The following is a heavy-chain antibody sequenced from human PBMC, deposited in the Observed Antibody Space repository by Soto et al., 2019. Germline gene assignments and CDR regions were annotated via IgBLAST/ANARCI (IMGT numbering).Heavy chain of an antibody. CDR1: GYTFTNYG. V-gene: IGHV1-18*01. CDR2: ISADNGNT. Sequence: QVQLVQSGAEVKKPGASVKVSCKASGYTFTNYGISWVRQAPGHGLEWMGWISADNGNTNYAQTLQDRVTLTTDPATTIAYRELTSLTSDGSTVYYCARDRGSYALDYWGQGTLVSVPS. CDR3: ARDRGSYALDY. J-gene: IGHJ4*02. D-gene: IGHD1-26*01.